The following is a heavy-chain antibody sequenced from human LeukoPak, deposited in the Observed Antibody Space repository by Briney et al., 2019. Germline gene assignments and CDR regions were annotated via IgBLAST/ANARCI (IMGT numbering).Heavy chain of an antibody. J-gene: IGHJ6*02. V-gene: IGHV1-46*01. CDR1: GYTFPSYF. CDR2: INPTGGST. CDR3: ARDKDYYGMDV. Sequence: ASVKVSCKASGYTFPSYFMHWVRQAPGQGLEWMGIINPTGGSTTYAQKFQGRVTMTRDTSTSTVYMELSSLRSDDTAVYYCARDKDYYGMDVWGQGTTDTVSS.